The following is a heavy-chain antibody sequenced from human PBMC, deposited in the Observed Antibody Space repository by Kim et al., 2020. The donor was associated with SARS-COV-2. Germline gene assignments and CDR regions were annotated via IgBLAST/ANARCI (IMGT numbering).Heavy chain of an antibody. J-gene: IGHJ4*02. Sequence: SETLSLTCAVYGGSFSGYYWSWIRQPPGKGLEWIGEINHSGSSNYNPSLKSRVTISVDTSKNQFSLKLSSVTAADTAVYYCARDRYSGSYLGWGQGTLVTVSS. D-gene: IGHD1-26*01. CDR2: INHSGSS. CDR1: GGSFSGYY. V-gene: IGHV4-34*01. CDR3: ARDRYSGSYLG.